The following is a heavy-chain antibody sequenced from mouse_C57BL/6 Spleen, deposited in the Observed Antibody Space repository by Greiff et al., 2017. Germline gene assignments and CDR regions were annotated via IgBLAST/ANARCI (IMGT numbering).Heavy chain of an antibody. D-gene: IGHD2-12*01. CDR2: INPSNGGT. V-gene: IGHV1-53*01. CDR3: ARSGISYYSSFYGDDY. Sequence: VQLQQPGTELVKPGASVKLSCKASGYTFTSYWMHWVKQRPGQGLEWIGNINPSNGGTNYNEKFKSKATLTVDKSSSTAYMQLSSLTSEDSAVYYCARSGISYYSSFYGDDYWGQGTTLTVSS. CDR1: GYTFTSYW. J-gene: IGHJ2*01.